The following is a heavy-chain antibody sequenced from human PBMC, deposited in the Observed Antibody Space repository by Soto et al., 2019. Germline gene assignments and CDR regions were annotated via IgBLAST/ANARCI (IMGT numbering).Heavy chain of an antibody. Sequence: PSETLSLTCTVSGGSISSGGYYWSWIRQHPGKGLEWIGYIYYSGSTYYNPSLKSRVTISVDTSKNQFSLKLSSVTAADTAVYYCARERDLAYYGSGSYYNLFDSWGQGTLVTSPQ. J-gene: IGHJ5*01. CDR1: GGSISSGGYY. CDR3: ARERDLAYYGSGSYYNLFDS. V-gene: IGHV4-31*03. CDR2: IYYSGST. D-gene: IGHD3-10*01.